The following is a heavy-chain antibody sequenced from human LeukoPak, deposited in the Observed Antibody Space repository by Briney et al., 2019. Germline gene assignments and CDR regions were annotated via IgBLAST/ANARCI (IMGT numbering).Heavy chain of an antibody. V-gene: IGHV1-2*02. Sequence: GASVKVSCKASGYTFTGYYMHWVRQAPGQGLEWMGWINPNSGGTNYAQKFQGRATMTRDTSISTAYMELSRLRSDDTAVYYCASKGQQLSPSYYMDVWGKGTTVTVSS. J-gene: IGHJ6*03. CDR1: GYTFTGYY. D-gene: IGHD6-13*01. CDR3: ASKGQQLSPSYYMDV. CDR2: INPNSGGT.